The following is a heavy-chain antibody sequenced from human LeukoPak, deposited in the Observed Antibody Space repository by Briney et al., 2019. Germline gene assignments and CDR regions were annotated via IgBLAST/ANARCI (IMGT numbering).Heavy chain of an antibody. CDR2: ISAYNRNT. Sequence: ASVKVSCKASGYTFTSYGVTWVRQAPGQGLEWMGWISAYNRNTNYAQKLQGRVTMTTDTSTSTAYMELRSLRSDDTAVYYCARQVDSTMALPDYWGQGTLVTVSS. CDR3: ARQVDSTMALPDY. J-gene: IGHJ4*02. V-gene: IGHV1-18*01. D-gene: IGHD3-10*01. CDR1: GYTFTSYG.